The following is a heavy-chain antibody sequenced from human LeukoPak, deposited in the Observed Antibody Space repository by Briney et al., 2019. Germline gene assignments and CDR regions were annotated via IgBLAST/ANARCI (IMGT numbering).Heavy chain of an antibody. CDR1: GFTFSSYG. V-gene: IGHV3-30*02. J-gene: IGHJ4*02. Sequence: PGGSLRLSCAASGFTFSSYGMHWVRQAPGKGLEWVAFIRYDGSNKYYADSVKGRFTISRDNSKNTLYLQMNSLRAEDTAVYYCAKDFLSSWYSPSPSSWGQGTLVTVSS. CDR3: AKDFLSSWYSPSPSS. CDR2: IRYDGSNK. D-gene: IGHD6-13*01.